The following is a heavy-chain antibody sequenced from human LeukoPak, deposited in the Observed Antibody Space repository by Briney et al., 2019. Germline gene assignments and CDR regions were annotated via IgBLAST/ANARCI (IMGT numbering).Heavy chain of an antibody. Sequence: PGGSLRLSCAASGFTFSSYAMSWDRQAPGKGLEWVSAISGSGGSTYYADSVKGRFTISRDNSKNTLYLQMNSLRAEDTAVYYCAKEGGRSSSSGNRFDPWGQGTLVTVSS. D-gene: IGHD6-6*01. J-gene: IGHJ5*02. CDR3: AKEGGRSSSSGNRFDP. CDR2: ISGSGGST. V-gene: IGHV3-23*01. CDR1: GFTFSSYA.